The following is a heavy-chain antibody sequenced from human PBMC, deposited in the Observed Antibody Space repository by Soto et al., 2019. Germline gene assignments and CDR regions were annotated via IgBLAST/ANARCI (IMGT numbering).Heavy chain of an antibody. V-gene: IGHV4-31*03. J-gene: IGHJ4*02. CDR1: GGSISSGGYF. Sequence: QVQLQESGPGLVKPSQTLSLTCTVSGGSISSGGYFWSWIRQHPGKGLEWIGYIYYSGNTFYNQSLKTRVSISVDTSKNQFSLKLSSVTAADTAVYYCARGAVGATIYFDYWGQGTLVTVSS. D-gene: IGHD1-26*01. CDR3: ARGAVGATIYFDY. CDR2: IYYSGNT.